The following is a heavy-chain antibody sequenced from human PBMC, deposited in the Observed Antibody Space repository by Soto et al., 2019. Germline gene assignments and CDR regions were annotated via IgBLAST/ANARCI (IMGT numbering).Heavy chain of an antibody. J-gene: IGHJ4*02. CDR2: SRDKVHSHTT. CDR3: ARGVVSTGYFDY. D-gene: IGHD5-12*01. CDR1: GFTFSDHY. Sequence: EVQLAESGGGLVQPGGSLRLSCAASGFTFSDHYMDWVRQAPGKGLEWVGRSRDKVHSHTTEYAASVKGRFPISRGDSETSLCLQMNSLKTEDTPVYYCARGVVSTGYFDYWGQGTLVTVSS. V-gene: IGHV3-72*01.